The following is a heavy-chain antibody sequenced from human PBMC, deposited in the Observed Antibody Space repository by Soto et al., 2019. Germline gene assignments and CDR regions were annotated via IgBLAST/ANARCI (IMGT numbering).Heavy chain of an antibody. CDR3: ARDPRYGRGDACDI. Sequence: ASVKVSCKASGYTFTSYAMHWVRQAPGQRLEWMGWINAGNGNTKYSQKFQGRVAITRDTSASTAYMELSSLRSEDTAVYYCARDPRYGRGDACDIWGQGTMVTVSS. V-gene: IGHV1-3*01. CDR1: GYTFTSYA. J-gene: IGHJ3*02. CDR2: INAGNGNT. D-gene: IGHD4-17*01.